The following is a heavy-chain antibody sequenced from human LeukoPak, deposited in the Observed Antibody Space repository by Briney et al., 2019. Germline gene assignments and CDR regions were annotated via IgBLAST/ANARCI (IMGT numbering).Heavy chain of an antibody. V-gene: IGHV3-30-3*01. CDR1: GFTFSSYA. CDR3: ARDHLDYGMDV. J-gene: IGHJ6*02. Sequence: PGGSLRLSCAASGFTFSSYAMHWVRQALGKGLEWVAVISYDGSNKYYADSVKGRFTISRDNSKNTLCLQMNSLRAEDTAVYYCARDHLDYGMDVWGQGTTVTVSS. CDR2: ISYDGSNK.